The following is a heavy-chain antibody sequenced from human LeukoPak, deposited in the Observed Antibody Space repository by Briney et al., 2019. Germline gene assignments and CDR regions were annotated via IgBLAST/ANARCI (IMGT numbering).Heavy chain of an antibody. CDR1: GGSFSGYY. J-gene: IGHJ5*02. CDR3: ARGYRAVVAAYNWFDP. D-gene: IGHD2-15*01. V-gene: IGHV4-34*01. Sequence: PSETLSLTCALYGGSFSGYYWSWLRQPPGKGLEGIGEINHSGSTNYNPSLKSRATISVDTSKSQFSLKLSAVSAADTAVYYCARGYRAVVAAYNWFDPWGQGTLVTVSS. CDR2: INHSGST.